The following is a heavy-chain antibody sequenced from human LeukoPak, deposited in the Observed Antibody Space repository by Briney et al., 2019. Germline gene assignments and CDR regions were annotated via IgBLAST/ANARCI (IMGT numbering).Heavy chain of an antibody. CDR1: GYTFSSYG. D-gene: IGHD3-9*01. CDR2: INGYNGNT. J-gene: IGHJ4*02. CDR3: ARDPSFLYDISIDY. V-gene: IGHV1-18*04. Sequence: ASVKVSCKVSGYTFSSYGISWVRQAPGQGLEWMGWINGYNGNTNYAQKLQGRVTITTDTSTSTAYMELRSLRSDGTAVYYCARDPSFLYDISIDYWGQGTLVTVSS.